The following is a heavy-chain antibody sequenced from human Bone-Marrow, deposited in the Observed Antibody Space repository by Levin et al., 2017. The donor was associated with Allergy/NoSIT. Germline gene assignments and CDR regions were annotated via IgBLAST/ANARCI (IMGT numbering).Heavy chain of an antibody. D-gene: IGHD1/OR15-1a*01. V-gene: IGHV3-11*01. J-gene: IGHJ6*02. CDR2: ISSRGTTM. CDR3: ARDMNKAHYNYGLDV. CDR1: GFTFSGAW. Sequence: PGESLKISCAASGFTFSGAWLNWVRQAPGKGLEWVSYISSRGTTMYLADSVKGRFTISRDNAKNSLSLQMNSLRADDTAVYYCARDMNKAHYNYGLDVWGQGTTVTVSS.